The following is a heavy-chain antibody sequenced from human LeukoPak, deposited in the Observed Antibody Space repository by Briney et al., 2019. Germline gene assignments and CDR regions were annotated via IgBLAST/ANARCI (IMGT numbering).Heavy chain of an antibody. CDR3: ARDPPYYYDSSGYSDY. CDR2: ISYDGTNK. J-gene: IGHJ4*02. CDR1: GFTFNSYV. V-gene: IGHV3-30-3*01. Sequence: GRSLRLSCAASGFTFNSYVMHWARQAPGKGLEWVAVISYDGTNKYYADSVKGRFTISRDNSKNTLYLQMNSLRAEDTAVYYCARDPPYYYDSSGYSDYWGQGTLVTVSS. D-gene: IGHD3-22*01.